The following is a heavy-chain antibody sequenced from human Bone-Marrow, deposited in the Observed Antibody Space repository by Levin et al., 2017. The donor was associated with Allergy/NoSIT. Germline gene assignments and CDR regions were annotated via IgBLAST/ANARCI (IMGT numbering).Heavy chain of an antibody. CDR2: ISSSSSTI. D-gene: IGHD3-3*01. J-gene: IGHJ2*01. CDR3: ARTYFDFWRAYRNIPTWYFDL. CDR1: AFTFTNYY. Sequence: PGGSLRLSCTASAFTFTNYYMAWIRQAPGKGLEWLSYISSSSSTIYYADSVKGRFTISRDNAKYSLYLQMSSVRVEDTAVYFCARTYFDFWRAYRNIPTWYFDLWGRGTLVTVSS. V-gene: IGHV3-11*01.